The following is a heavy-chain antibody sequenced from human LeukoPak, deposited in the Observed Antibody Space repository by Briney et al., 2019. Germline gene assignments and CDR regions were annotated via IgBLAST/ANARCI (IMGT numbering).Heavy chain of an antibody. CDR3: ARKAGGQCSGGSCYYFDY. J-gene: IGHJ4*02. CDR2: IIPMFGTT. D-gene: IGHD2-15*01. Sequence: PGGSLRLSCAASGFTFSSYSMNWVRQAPGQGLEWVGGIIPMFGTTNYAEKFQGKVTISADKSRGTAYMELNSLRSEDTAVYYCARKAGGQCSGGSCYYFDYWGQGTLVTVSS. V-gene: IGHV1-69*06. CDR1: GFTFSSYS.